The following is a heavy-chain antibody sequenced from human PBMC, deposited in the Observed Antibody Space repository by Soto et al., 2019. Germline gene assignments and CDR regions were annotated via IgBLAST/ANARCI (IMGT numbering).Heavy chain of an antibody. Sequence: EVQLLESGGGLVQRGGSLRLSCAASGFTFSSYAMSWVRQAPGKGLEWVSGISGSGGSTYYADSVKGRFTISRDNSKNTLYLQMNSLRAEDTAVYYCAKDSSSSYNWFDPWGQGTLVTVSS. V-gene: IGHV3-23*01. D-gene: IGHD6-6*01. CDR3: AKDSSSSYNWFDP. J-gene: IGHJ5*02. CDR1: GFTFSSYA. CDR2: ISGSGGST.